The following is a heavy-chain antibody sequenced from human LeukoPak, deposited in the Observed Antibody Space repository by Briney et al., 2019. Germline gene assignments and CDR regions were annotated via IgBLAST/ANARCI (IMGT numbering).Heavy chain of an antibody. J-gene: IGHJ4*02. CDR2: ISSSGEYT. V-gene: IGHV3-21*01. D-gene: IGHD6-19*01. Sequence: GGSLRLSCAASGFAFSSYNMTWVRQAPGKGLEWVSSISSSGEYTYYADSLKGRFTTSRDNSKNSLYLEMNSLRAEDTAVYYCVRDSSTFSYYFDYWGQGTLVTVST. CDR3: VRDSSTFSYYFDY. CDR1: GFAFSSYN.